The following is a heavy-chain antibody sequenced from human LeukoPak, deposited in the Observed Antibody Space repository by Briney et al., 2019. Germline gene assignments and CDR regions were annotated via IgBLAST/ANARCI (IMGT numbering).Heavy chain of an antibody. V-gene: IGHV1-24*01. CDR3: ATVFSYDF. J-gene: IGHJ4*02. CDR2: FDPEHGEK. CDR1: GYTLTKLS. Sequence: ASVKVSCKVSGYTLTKLSMHWVRQAPGKVLEWMGGFDPEHGEKIYAQKFQGRATLTEDTSRDTAYMELSSLRSEDTAVYYCATVFSYDFWGQGTLVTVSS.